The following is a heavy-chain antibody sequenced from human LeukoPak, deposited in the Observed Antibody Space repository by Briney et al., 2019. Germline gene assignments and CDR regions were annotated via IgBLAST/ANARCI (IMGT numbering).Heavy chain of an antibody. J-gene: IGHJ4*02. V-gene: IGHV4-30-2*01. CDR2: IFHSGST. Sequence: PSQTLSLTCSVSGGSINSGGYYWSWIRQPPGKGLEWIGYIFHSGSTYYSPSLKSRVTMSVDRSKTQFSLRLTSVTAADTAVYYCARARLEIDYWGQGTLVTVSS. CDR3: ARARLEIDY. CDR1: GGSINSGGYY. D-gene: IGHD3-16*01.